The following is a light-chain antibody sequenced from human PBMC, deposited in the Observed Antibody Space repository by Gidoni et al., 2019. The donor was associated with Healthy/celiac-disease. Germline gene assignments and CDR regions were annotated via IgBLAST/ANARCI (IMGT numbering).Light chain of an antibody. Sequence: SLSSLTAQRVTISCTGSSSNIGAGYDVHWYQQLPGTAPKLLIYGNSNRPSGVPDRFSGSKSGTSVSLAITGLQAEDEADYYCQSYDSSLSGFWVFGGGTKLTVL. CDR1: SSNIGAGYD. V-gene: IGLV1-40*01. J-gene: IGLJ3*02. CDR3: QSYDSSLSGFWV. CDR2: GNS.